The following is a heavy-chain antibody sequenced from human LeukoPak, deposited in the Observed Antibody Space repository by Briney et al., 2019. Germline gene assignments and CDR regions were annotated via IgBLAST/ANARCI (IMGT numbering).Heavy chain of an antibody. V-gene: IGHV3-7*01. Sequence: PGGSLRLSCAASEFTFSNYGMHWVRQAPGKGLEWVANINQDGSEKYYVDSVKGRFTISRDNGKNSLYLQMNSLRGEDTAIYYCARGTDSSPGIDYWGQGTLVTVSS. CDR1: EFTFSNYG. D-gene: IGHD6-6*01. J-gene: IGHJ4*02. CDR2: INQDGSEK. CDR3: ARGTDSSPGIDY.